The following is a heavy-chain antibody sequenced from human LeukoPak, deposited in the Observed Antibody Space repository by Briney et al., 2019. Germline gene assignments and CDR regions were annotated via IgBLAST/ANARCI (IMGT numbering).Heavy chain of an antibody. D-gene: IGHD4-23*01. V-gene: IGHV4-61*02. CDR1: GGSISSGSCY. J-gene: IGHJ5*02. Sequence: SQTLSLTCTASGGSISSGSCYWSWIRQPAGKGLEWIGRIYTSGSTNYNPSLKSRVTISVDTSKNQFSLKLSSVTAADTAVYYCARDGGSKPDYGGNYWFDPWGQGTLVTVSS. CDR3: ARDGGSKPDYGGNYWFDP. CDR2: IYTSGST.